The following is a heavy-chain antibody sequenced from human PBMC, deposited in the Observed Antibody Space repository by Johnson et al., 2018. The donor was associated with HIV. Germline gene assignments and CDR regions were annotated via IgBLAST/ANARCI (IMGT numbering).Heavy chain of an antibody. J-gene: IGHJ3*02. V-gene: IGHV3-74*01. CDR1: GFTFSNYC. CDR2: ISSDGSTT. Sequence: VQLVESGGGLVQPGGSLRLSCAASGFTFSNYCIHWVRQAPGKGLVWVSLISSDGSTTAYADSVKGRFTISRDNAKNTLYLQMNSLRVEDSAVYDCAREDSRLLPPYHDAFDIWGQGTMVTVSS. D-gene: IGHD2-21*02. CDR3: AREDSRLLPPYHDAFDI.